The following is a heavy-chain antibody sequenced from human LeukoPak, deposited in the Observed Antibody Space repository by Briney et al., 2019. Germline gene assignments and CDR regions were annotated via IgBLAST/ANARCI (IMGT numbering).Heavy chain of an antibody. V-gene: IGHV3-30*03. D-gene: IGHD4-17*01. CDR2: ISYDGSNT. J-gene: IGHJ3*02. CDR1: GFTFSSYG. CDR3: ARIGYGDKDDAFDI. Sequence: GGSLRLSCAASGFTFSSYGMHWVRQAPGKGLEWVAVISYDGSNTYYADSVKGRFTISRDNSKNMLYLQMNSLRAEDTAVYYCARIGYGDKDDAFDIWGQGTMVTVSS.